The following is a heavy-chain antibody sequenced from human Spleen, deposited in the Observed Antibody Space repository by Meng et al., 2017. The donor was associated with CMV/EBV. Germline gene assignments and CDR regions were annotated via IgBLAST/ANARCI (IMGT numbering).Heavy chain of an antibody. CDR1: SGSISSYGYC. CDR3: ARGDAVTLYFGY. D-gene: IGHD2-21*02. Sequence: TVASGSISSYGYCWTWIRQFPGKGLEWIGYIYDSGTTYYNPSLKSRVTISLDTSENQFSLKLSSVTAADTALYYCARGDAVTLYFGYWGQGSLVTVSS. J-gene: IGHJ4*02. CDR2: IYDSGTT. V-gene: IGHV4-31*02.